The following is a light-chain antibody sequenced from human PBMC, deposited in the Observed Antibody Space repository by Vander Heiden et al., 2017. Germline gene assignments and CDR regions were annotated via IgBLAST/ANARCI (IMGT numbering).Light chain of an antibody. CDR2: WAS. J-gene: IGKJ2*01. V-gene: IGKV4-1*01. Sequence: DTVMTQSPDSLAVSLGERATINCKSSQSVLYSSNNKNYLAWYQQKPGQPPKLLIYWASTRESGVPDRFSGSGSGTDFTLTISSLQAEDVAVYYCQQYYSTPYTFGQGTKLESK. CDR3: QQYYSTPYT. CDR1: QSVLYSSNNKNY.